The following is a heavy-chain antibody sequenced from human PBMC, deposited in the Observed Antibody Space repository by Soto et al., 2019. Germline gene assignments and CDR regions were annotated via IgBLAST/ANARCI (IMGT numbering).Heavy chain of an antibody. Sequence: EVQLVESGGGLVQPGGSLRLSCSASGFTFSNYPMHWVRQGPGKGLEFVSVISGNGGSTYYADSVKGRFTISRDNSKSSLALQMSSLRPEDTAVYYCVKAPLKYGGSYDDCWGQGALVIVSS. CDR3: VKAPLKYGGSYDDC. D-gene: IGHD1-26*01. CDR2: ISGNGGST. V-gene: IGHV3-64D*08. J-gene: IGHJ4*02. CDR1: GFTFSNYP.